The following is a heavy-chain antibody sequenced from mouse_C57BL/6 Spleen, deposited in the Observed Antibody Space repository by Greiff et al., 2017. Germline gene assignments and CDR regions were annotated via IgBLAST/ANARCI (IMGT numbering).Heavy chain of an antibody. D-gene: IGHD4-1*01. V-gene: IGHV7-3*01. CDR3: ARSPYGTYSFDY. CDR1: GFTFTDYY. Sequence: EVKLMESGGGLVQPGGSLSLSCAASGFTFTDYYMSWVRQPPGKALEWLGFIRNKANGYTTEYSASVKGRFTISRDNSQSILYLQMNALRAEDSATYYCARSPYGTYSFDYWGQGTTLTVSS. J-gene: IGHJ2*01. CDR2: IRNKANGYTT.